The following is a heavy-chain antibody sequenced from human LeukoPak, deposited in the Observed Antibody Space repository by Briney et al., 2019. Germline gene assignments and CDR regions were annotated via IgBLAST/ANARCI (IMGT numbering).Heavy chain of an antibody. CDR2: ISGSGGDT. Sequence: PGGSLRLSCAAPGFTFSSYAMNWVRQAPGKGLEWVSISGSGGDTYYADSVKGRFTISRDNSKNTLYLQMSSLRAEDTAVYYCAKARGATYGTYYFDYWGQGTLVTVSS. D-gene: IGHD4/OR15-4a*01. CDR3: AKARGATYGTYYFDY. CDR1: GFTFSSYA. V-gene: IGHV3-23*01. J-gene: IGHJ4*02.